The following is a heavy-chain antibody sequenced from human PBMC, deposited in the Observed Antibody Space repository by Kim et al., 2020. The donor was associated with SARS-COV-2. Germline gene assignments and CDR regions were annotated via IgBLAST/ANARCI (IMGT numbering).Heavy chain of an antibody. CDR2: IYPGDSDT. D-gene: IGHD6-13*01. CDR1: GYSFTSYW. CDR3: ARHPIAAAVTYYFDY. Sequence: GESLKISCKGSGYSFTSYWIGWVRQMPGKGLEWMGIIYPGDSDTRYSPSFQGQVTISADKSISTAYLQWSSLKASDTAMYYCARHPIAAAVTYYFDYWGQGTLVTVSS. V-gene: IGHV5-51*01. J-gene: IGHJ4*02.